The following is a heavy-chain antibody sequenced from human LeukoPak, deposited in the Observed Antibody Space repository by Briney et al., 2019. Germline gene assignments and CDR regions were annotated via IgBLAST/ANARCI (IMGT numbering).Heavy chain of an antibody. CDR3: ARGYGESHFDY. V-gene: IGHV3-30*02. CDR2: IRYDGSNQ. J-gene: IGHJ4*02. Sequence: PGGSLRLSCAASGSTFSSYGMHLVRQTPGKGLEWVSFIRYDGSNQYYADSVKGRFTISRDNSKNTLYLQMNSLKPEDTAVYFCARGYGESHFDYWGQGTLVTVSS. CDR1: GSTFSSYG. D-gene: IGHD5-18*01.